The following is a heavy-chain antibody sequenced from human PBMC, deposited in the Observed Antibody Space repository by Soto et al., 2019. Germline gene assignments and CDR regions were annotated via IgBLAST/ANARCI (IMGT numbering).Heavy chain of an antibody. CDR2: ISSRSTYI. CDR3: ARDGGSSSSYGMDV. D-gene: IGHD2-15*01. CDR1: GFNFNIYN. V-gene: IGHV3-21*01. J-gene: IGHJ6*02. Sequence: GGSLRLSCAASGFNFNIYNVYWVRQSPGKGLEWVSSISSRSTYINYADSVRGRFTISRDNAKNSLYLQMSSLRAEDTAVYYCARDGGSSSSYGMDVWGQGTTVTVSS.